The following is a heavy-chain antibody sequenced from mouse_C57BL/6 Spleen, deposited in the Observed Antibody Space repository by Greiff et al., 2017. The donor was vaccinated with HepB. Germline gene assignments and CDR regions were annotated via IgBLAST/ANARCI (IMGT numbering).Heavy chain of an antibody. V-gene: IGHV5-17*01. CDR3: AREGYYGSSYGGYFDV. D-gene: IGHD1-1*01. CDR2: ISSGSSTI. CDR1: GFTFSDYG. J-gene: IGHJ1*03. Sequence: EVQLMESGGGLVKPGGSLKLSCAASGFTFSDYGMHWVRQAPEKGLEWVAYISSGSSTIYYADTVKGRFTISRDNAKNTLFLQMTSLRSEDTAMYYCAREGYYGSSYGGYFDVWGTGTTVTVSS.